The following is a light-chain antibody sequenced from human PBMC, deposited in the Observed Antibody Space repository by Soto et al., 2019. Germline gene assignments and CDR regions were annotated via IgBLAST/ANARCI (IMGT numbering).Light chain of an antibody. V-gene: IGKV3-15*01. Sequence: VVTQSPATLSVFPGETATLSCRASQSVSSDLAWYQQRPGQAPRLLIYGASTRATGIPARFRGSGSGTEFRLTISSSQSEDYDTADCQRYNIRRPKLVFGRGTKVEIK. J-gene: IGKJ1*01. CDR1: QSVSSD. CDR2: GAS. CDR3: QRYNIRRPKLV.